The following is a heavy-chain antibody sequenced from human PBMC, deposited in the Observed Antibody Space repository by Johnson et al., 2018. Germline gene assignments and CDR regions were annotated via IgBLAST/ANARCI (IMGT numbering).Heavy chain of an antibody. V-gene: IGHV3-30-3*01. D-gene: IGHD2-15*01. CDR2: ISYDGSNK. CDR1: GFTFSSYA. CDR3: AAARLPLFYYYYYMDV. J-gene: IGHJ6*03. Sequence: QVQLVESGGGVVQPGRSLRLSCAASGFTFSSYAMHWVRPAPGKGLEWVAVISYDGSNKYYEDSVKGRFTISRDNSKNTQYLQMNSLRAEDTAVYYCAAARLPLFYYYYYMDVWGKGTTVTVSS.